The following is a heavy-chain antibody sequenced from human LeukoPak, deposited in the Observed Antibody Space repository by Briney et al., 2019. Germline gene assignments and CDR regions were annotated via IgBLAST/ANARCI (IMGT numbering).Heavy chain of an antibody. CDR1: GGSISSGSYY. J-gene: IGHJ3*02. V-gene: IGHV4-61*02. D-gene: IGHD3-10*01. CDR2: IYTSGST. CDR3: AREGYYYGSGSYFDAFDI. Sequence: SETLSLTCTVSGGSISSGSYYWSWIRQPAGKGLEWIGRIYTSGSTNYNPSLKSRVTISVDTSKNQFSLKLSSVTAADTAVYYCAREGYYYGSGSYFDAFDIWGQGTMVTVSS.